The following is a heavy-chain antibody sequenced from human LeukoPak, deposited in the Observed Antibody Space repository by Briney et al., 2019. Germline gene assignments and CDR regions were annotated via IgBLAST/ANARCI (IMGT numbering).Heavy chain of an antibody. CDR2: IIPIFGTA. D-gene: IGHD5-18*01. Sequence: ASVKVSCKASGGTFSSYAISWVRQAPGQGLEWMGGIIPIFGTANYAQKFQGRVTITTDESTGTAYMELSSLRSEDTAVYYRARSFIDSYGYYFDYWGQGTLVTVSS. CDR3: ARSFIDSYGYYFDY. CDR1: GGTFSSYA. V-gene: IGHV1-69*05. J-gene: IGHJ4*02.